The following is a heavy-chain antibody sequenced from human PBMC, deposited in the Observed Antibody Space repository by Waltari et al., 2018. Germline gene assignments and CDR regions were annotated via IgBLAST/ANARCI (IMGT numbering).Heavy chain of an antibody. J-gene: IGHJ5*02. CDR2: FNGNGGGT. CDR3: AKDNALHWFDP. V-gene: IGHV3-23*01. Sequence: VQPGGSLRLSCATSGFTFSTYAMSWVRQAPGQGLEWVSTFNGNGGGTYYADSVKGRFTISRDNSKNTLYLQMNSLRVEDTAVYFCAKDNALHWFDPWGQGTLVTVSS. CDR1: GFTFSTYA. D-gene: IGHD2-8*01.